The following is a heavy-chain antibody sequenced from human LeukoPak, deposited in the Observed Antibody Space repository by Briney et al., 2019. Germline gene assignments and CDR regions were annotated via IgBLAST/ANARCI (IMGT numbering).Heavy chain of an antibody. D-gene: IGHD1-7*01. J-gene: IGHJ4*02. Sequence: GRSLRLSCAASGFTFDDYAMHWVRQAPGKGLEWVSGISWNSGSIGYADSVKGRFTISRDNAKNSLYLQMNSLRAEDTAIYYCAREDDWNYEDYWGQGTLVTVSS. V-gene: IGHV3-9*01. CDR1: GFTFDDYA. CDR2: ISWNSGSI. CDR3: AREDDWNYEDY.